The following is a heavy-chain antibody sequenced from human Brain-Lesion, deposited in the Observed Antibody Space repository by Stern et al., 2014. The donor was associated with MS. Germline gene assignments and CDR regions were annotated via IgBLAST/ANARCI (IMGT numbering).Heavy chain of an antibody. J-gene: IGHJ4*02. CDR3: ARHDGWLPHY. D-gene: IGHD5-12*01. Sequence: QVQLVESGPGLVKPSETLSLTCSVSGGSISRSTYYWGWIRQPPGKGLEWIGSIYYSGTTYYNPSLKSRVTIDPSTNQFPLTLTSVTAADTAVYYCARHDGWLPHYWSQGTLVTVSS. CDR2: IYYSGTT. CDR1: GGSISRSTYY. V-gene: IGHV4-39*01.